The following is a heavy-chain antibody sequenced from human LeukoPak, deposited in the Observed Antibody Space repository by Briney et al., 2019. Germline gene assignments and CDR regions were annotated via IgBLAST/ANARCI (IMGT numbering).Heavy chain of an antibody. CDR3: ARARVGYYDSSGYLANAFDI. V-gene: IGHV4-39*07. D-gene: IGHD3-22*01. J-gene: IGHJ3*02. Sequence: SETLSLTCTVSGASINSDTYYWGWIRQPPGKGLEWIGTHSHSGSAYYNPSLRSRITMSLDTSENQLSLKLSSVTAADTAVYYCARARVGYYDSSGYLANAFDIWGQGTMVTVSS. CDR1: GASINSDTYY. CDR2: HSHSGSA.